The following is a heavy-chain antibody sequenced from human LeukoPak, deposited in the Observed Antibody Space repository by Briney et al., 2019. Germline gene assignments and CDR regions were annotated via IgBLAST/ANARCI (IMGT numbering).Heavy chain of an antibody. D-gene: IGHD5-12*01. V-gene: IGHV4-39*01. CDR1: GGSISSSSYY. Sequence: SETLSLTCTVSGGSISSSSYYWGWIRQPPGKGLEWIGSIYYSGSTYYNPSLKSRVTISVDTSKNQFSLKLSSVTAADTAVYYCASRGYSGYPTPIFDYWGQGTLVTVSS. CDR3: ASRGYSGYPTPIFDY. CDR2: IYYSGST. J-gene: IGHJ4*02.